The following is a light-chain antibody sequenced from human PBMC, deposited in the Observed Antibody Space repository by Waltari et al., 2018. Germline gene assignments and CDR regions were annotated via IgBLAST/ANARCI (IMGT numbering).Light chain of an antibody. CDR2: DVN. Sequence: QSALTQPPSVSGSPEPSVTIPCTGSTTGAGGYNSVSWYQQHPGKAPKLIIFDVNQRPSGVPDRFSGSKSGNTASLTISGLRPEDEADYHCCSYAGVHTFWLFGGGTKLTVL. J-gene: IGLJ3*02. V-gene: IGLV2-11*01. CDR3: CSYAGVHTFWL. CDR1: TTGAGGYNS.